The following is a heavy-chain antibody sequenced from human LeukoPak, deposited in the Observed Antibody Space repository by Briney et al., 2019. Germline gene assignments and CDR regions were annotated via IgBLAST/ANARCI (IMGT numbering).Heavy chain of an antibody. V-gene: IGHV3-23*01. CDR2: ISGSGGST. Sequence: GGSLRLSCAASGFTFSNYAMSWVRQAPGKGLEWVSAISGSGGSTYYADSVKGRFTISRDNSKYTLYLQMNSLRAEDTAVYYCANPTILHYFDYWGQGTLVTVSS. J-gene: IGHJ4*02. CDR3: ANPTILHYFDY. D-gene: IGHD5-12*01. CDR1: GFTFSNYA.